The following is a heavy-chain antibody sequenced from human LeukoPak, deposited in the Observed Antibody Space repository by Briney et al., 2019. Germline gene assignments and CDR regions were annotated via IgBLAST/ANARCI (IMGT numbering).Heavy chain of an antibody. D-gene: IGHD3-16*02. CDR1: GFTFSSYA. V-gene: IGHV3-23*01. CDR2: ISGSSENT. Sequence: PGGSLTLSCAASGFTFSSYAMSWVRQAPGKGLEWVSAISGSSENTNYADSVKGRFTMSRDNSRNMLYLQMNSLRDEDTAKYYCAKTVSGSYSYQGGDYWGQGTLVTVSS. CDR3: AKTVSGSYSYQGGDY. J-gene: IGHJ4*02.